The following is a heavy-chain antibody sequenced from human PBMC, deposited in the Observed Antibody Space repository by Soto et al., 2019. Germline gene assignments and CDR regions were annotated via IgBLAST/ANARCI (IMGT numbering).Heavy chain of an antibody. V-gene: IGHV1-69*02. CDR1: GGTFSSYT. CDR3: ARGFRVATITGRSEYFQH. J-gene: IGHJ1*01. Sequence: VKVSCKASGGTFSSYTISWVRQAPGQGLEWMGRIIPILGIANYAQKFQGRVTITADKSTSTAYMELSSLRSEDTAVYYCARGFRVATITGRSEYFQHWGQGTPVTVSS. D-gene: IGHD5-12*01. CDR2: IIPILGIA.